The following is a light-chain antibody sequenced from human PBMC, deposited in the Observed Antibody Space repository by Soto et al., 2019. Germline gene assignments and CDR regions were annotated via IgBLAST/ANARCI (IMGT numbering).Light chain of an antibody. CDR1: QSVRSW. V-gene: IGKV1-5*01. CDR2: DAS. Sequence: DIQMTQSPSTLSASVGDRVTITCRASQSVRSWLAWYQQKPGRAPKFLIYDASSLESGVPSRFSGSGSGTEFTLTISNLQPDDFATYYCQQYDNYPRTFGGGTKVDSK. CDR3: QQYDNYPRT. J-gene: IGKJ4*01.